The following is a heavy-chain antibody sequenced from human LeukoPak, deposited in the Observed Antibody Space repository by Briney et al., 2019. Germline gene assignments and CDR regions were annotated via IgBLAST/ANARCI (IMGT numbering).Heavy chain of an antibody. D-gene: IGHD1-1*01. V-gene: IGHV1-69*06. Sequence: SVNVSCKASGDIFNHYAINWVRQAPGQGLEYMGGIIPSVGATKFAQKFQGTVTITPDKSSNTVYMELSSLRPEDTAVYYCAKMGGTTPLHWGRGTLVSVSS. CDR2: IIPSVGAT. CDR3: AKMGGTTPLH. J-gene: IGHJ4*02. CDR1: GDIFNHYA.